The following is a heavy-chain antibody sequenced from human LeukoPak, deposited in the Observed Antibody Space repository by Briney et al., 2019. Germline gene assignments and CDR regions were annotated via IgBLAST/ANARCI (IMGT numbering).Heavy chain of an antibody. J-gene: IGHJ6*03. D-gene: IGHD2-2*02. Sequence: VKPSQTLSLTCTVSGCSISSGDYYWSWIRQPPGKCLEWIGEIYYSGSTYYNPSLKSRVTISVDTSKNQFSLKLSSVTAADTAVYYCARVVLGVVVPAAIWGDSFYYYYMDVWGKGTTVTVSS. CDR1: GCSISSGDYY. CDR3: ARVVLGVVVPAAIWGDSFYYYYMDV. CDR2: IYYSGST. V-gene: IGHV4-30-4*08.